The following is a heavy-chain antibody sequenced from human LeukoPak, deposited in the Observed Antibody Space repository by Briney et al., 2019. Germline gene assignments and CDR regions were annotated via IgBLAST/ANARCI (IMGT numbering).Heavy chain of an antibody. D-gene: IGHD6-19*01. CDR2: IYYSGST. V-gene: IGHV4-59*08. Sequence: PSETLSLTCTVSGGSISSYYWSWIRQPPGKGLEWIGYIYYSGSTNYNPSLKSRVTISVDTSKNQFSLKLSSVTAADTAVYYCARHEVAVAGSHFDYWGQGTLVTVSS. J-gene: IGHJ4*02. CDR1: GGSISSYY. CDR3: ARHEVAVAGSHFDY.